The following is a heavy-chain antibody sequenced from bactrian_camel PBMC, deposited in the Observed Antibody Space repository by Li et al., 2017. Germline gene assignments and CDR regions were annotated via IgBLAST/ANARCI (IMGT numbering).Heavy chain of an antibody. CDR3: AAGFAMLVRWLLVENEYTS. Sequence: HVQLVESGGGSVQTGGSLKLSSVASGEGVCNSACMGWFRQAPGKEREGVAGIDRDDVTKYADSVKGRFTISQDDALRILYLQLNSLKPEDTARYYCAAGFAMLVRWLLVENEYTSWGQGTQVTVS. CDR1: GEGVCNSAC. CDR2: IDRDDVT. D-gene: IGHD6*01. J-gene: IGHJ4*01. V-gene: IGHV3S53*01.